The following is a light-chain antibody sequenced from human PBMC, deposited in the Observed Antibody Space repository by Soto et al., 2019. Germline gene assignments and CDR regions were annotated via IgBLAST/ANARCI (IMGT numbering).Light chain of an antibody. J-gene: IGKJ4*01. CDR2: GAS. CDR1: QSVRSNY. Sequence: EIVLTQSPGTLSLSPGDRATLSCRASQSVRSNYLAWYQQKPGQAPRLLIYGASSRATGSPDRFSGSGSGTDFTLTISRLEPEDFAVYYCQRYGTSLPLTFGGGTKVEIK. CDR3: QRYGTSLPLT. V-gene: IGKV3-20*01.